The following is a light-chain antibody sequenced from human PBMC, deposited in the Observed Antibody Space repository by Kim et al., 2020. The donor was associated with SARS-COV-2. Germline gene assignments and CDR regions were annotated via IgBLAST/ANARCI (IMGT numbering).Light chain of an antibody. CDR2: GKN. Sequence: SSELTQDPAVSVALGQTVRITCQGDSLRSYYASWYQQKPGQAPVLVIYGKNNRPSGIPDRFSGSSSGNTASLTITGAQAEDEADYYCHSMDSRGTHYVF. J-gene: IGLJ1*01. CDR3: HSMDSRGTHYV. V-gene: IGLV3-19*01. CDR1: SLRSYY.